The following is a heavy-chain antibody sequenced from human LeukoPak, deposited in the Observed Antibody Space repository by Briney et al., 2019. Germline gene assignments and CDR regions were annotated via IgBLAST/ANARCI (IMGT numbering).Heavy chain of an antibody. J-gene: IGHJ4*02. Sequence: ASVKVSCKASGGTFSSYAISWVRQAPGQGLEWMGRISAYNGNTNYAQKLQGRVTMTTDTSTSTAYMELRSLRSDDTAVYYCAREGPRAVAGTDFDYWGQGTLVTVSS. CDR1: GGTFSSYA. CDR3: AREGPRAVAGTDFDY. CDR2: ISAYNGNT. D-gene: IGHD6-19*01. V-gene: IGHV1-18*01.